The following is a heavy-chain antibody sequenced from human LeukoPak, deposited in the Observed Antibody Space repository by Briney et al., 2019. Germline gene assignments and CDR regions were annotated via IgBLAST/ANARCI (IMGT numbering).Heavy chain of an antibody. Sequence: SQTLSLTCTVSGGSVSSGSYYWSWIRQPPGKGLEWIAYIYYSGSTNYNPSLKSRVTISVDTSKNQFSLKLSSVTAADTAVYYCARDRVVRGVIILYGMDVWGQGTTVTVSS. J-gene: IGHJ6*02. CDR3: ARDRVVRGVIILYGMDV. CDR1: GGSVSSGSYY. V-gene: IGHV4-61*01. CDR2: IYYSGST. D-gene: IGHD3-10*01.